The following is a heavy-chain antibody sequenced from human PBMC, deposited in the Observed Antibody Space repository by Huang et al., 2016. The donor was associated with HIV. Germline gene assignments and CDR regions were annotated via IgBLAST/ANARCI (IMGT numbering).Heavy chain of an antibody. V-gene: IGHV3-30*02. CDR2: IRNDGSNK. CDR3: AKDFYDRSGQQYLGAFDI. Sequence: QVQLVESGGGVVQPGGSLRLSCALSKFRFSEYGMHWVRQGAGKGVELVKFIRNDGSNKYYVDSVNGRFSVSRDNSKNTLYLQMDSLRDEDTALYLCAKDFYDRSGQQYLGAFDIWGQGTMVTVS. CDR1: KFRFSEYG. J-gene: IGHJ3*02. D-gene: IGHD3-22*01.